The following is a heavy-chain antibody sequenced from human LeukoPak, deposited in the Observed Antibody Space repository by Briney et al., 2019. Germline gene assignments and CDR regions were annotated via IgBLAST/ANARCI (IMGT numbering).Heavy chain of an antibody. CDR3: ASERHYDFWSGLTNHNWFDP. Sequence: GGSLRLSCAASGFIFSNYPMHWVRQAPGKGLEWVAVISADGNNEHYADSAKGRFTLSRDNAKSTAYLRMNSLRSEDTAVYYCASERHYDFWSGLTNHNWFDPWGQGTLVTVSS. V-gene: IGHV3-30-3*01. D-gene: IGHD3-3*01. CDR1: GFIFSNYP. J-gene: IGHJ5*02. CDR2: ISADGNNE.